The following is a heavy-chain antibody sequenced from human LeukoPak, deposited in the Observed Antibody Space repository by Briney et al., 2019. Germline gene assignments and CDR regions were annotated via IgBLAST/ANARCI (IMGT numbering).Heavy chain of an antibody. CDR3: AREGPSGSSAFDI. D-gene: IGHD1-26*01. J-gene: IGHJ3*02. CDR1: GGTFSSYA. Sequence: SVKVSCKASGGTFSSYAISWVRQAPGQGLEWMGGIIPIFGTANYAQKLQGRVTMTTDTSTSTAYMELRSLRSEDTAVYYCAREGPSGSSAFDIWGQGTMVTVS. CDR2: IIPIFGTA. V-gene: IGHV1-69*05.